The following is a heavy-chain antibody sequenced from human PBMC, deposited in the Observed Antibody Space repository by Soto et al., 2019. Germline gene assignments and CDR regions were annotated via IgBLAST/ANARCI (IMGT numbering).Heavy chain of an antibody. CDR1: GGSFSGYY. J-gene: IGHJ6*03. Sequence: SETLSLTCAVYGGSFSGYYWSWIRQPPGKGLEWIGEINHSGSTNYNPSLKSRVTISVDTSKNQFSLKLSSVTAADTAVYYCARSAHYYGSGSYYNWPYYYYYMDVWGKGTTVTVSS. CDR2: INHSGST. CDR3: ARSAHYYGSGSYYNWPYYYYYMDV. D-gene: IGHD3-10*01. V-gene: IGHV4-34*01.